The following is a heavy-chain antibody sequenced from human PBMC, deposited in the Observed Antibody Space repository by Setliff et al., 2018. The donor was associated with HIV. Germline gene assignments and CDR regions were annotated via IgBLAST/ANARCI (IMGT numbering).Heavy chain of an antibody. CDR2: IYYSGST. V-gene: IGHV4-39*07. Sequence: SETLSLTCTVSGGSISSTSYYWVWIRQPPGKGLEWIGSIYYSGSTYYNPSLKSRVTISVDTSKNQFSLKLSSVTAADTAVYYCARDNPYYYGSGSHRYYAMDVWGQGTTVTVSS. D-gene: IGHD3-10*01. J-gene: IGHJ6*02. CDR1: GGSISSTSYY. CDR3: ARDNPYYYGSGSHRYYAMDV.